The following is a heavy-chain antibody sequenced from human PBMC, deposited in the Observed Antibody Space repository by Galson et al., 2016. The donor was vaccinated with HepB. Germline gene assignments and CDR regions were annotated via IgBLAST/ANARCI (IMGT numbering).Heavy chain of an antibody. D-gene: IGHD6-19*01. CDR2: INAGDSDT. V-gene: IGHV5-51*01. CDR3: ARSRLGGWYPYHFHY. Sequence: QSGAEVKKPGESLRISCKGSGYTFTSYWIGWVRQMPGKGLEWMGIINAGDSDTRYSPSFQGQVTMSADKSISTAYLQWSNLKASDTATYYCARSRLGGWYPYHFHYWGQGTLVTVSS. CDR1: GYTFTSYW. J-gene: IGHJ4*02.